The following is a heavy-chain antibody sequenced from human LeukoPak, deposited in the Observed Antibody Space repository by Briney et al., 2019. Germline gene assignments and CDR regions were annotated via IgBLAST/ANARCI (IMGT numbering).Heavy chain of an antibody. Sequence: GGSLRLSCAASGFTFDDYAMSWVRQVPGKGLEWVSGINWNGGSTGYADSVKGRFTISRDNAKNSLYLQMNSLRAEDTALYYCARDAPYSSGWYGDGFDYWGQGTLVTVSS. CDR3: ARDAPYSSGWYGDGFDY. D-gene: IGHD6-19*01. CDR1: GFTFDDYA. V-gene: IGHV3-20*04. CDR2: INWNGGST. J-gene: IGHJ4*02.